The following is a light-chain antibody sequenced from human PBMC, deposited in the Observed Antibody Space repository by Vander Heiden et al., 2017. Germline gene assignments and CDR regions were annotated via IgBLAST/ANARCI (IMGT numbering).Light chain of an antibody. CDR3: AAWDDSLNGVV. J-gene: IGLJ2*01. Sequence: QSVLTHPPSASGTPGQRVTIPCSGSSSNIGTNTVTWYQHLPVTAPKLLIYSNNQRPSGVPDRFSGSKSGTSASLAISGLQSEDEADYYCAAWDDSLNGVVFGGGTKLTVL. V-gene: IGLV1-44*01. CDR2: SNN. CDR1: SSNIGTNT.